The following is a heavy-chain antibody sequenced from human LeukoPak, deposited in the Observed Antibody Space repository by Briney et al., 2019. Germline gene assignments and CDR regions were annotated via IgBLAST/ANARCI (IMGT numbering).Heavy chain of an antibody. J-gene: IGHJ6*02. V-gene: IGHV4-59*01. CDR2: IYYSGSA. Sequence: PSETLSVTCTVSGGSISSYYWSWIRQPPGNGLEWIGYIYYSGSANYNPSLKSRVTISVDTSKNQFSLKLSSVTAADTAVYYCASSDSGRYSLYGMDVWGQGTTVTVSS. CDR3: ASSDSGRYSLYGMDV. CDR1: GGSISSYY. D-gene: IGHD1-26*01.